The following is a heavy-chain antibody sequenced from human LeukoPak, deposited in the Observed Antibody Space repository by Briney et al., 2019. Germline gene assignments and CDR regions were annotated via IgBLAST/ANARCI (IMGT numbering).Heavy chain of an antibody. V-gene: IGHV1-2*02. D-gene: IGHD3-10*01. Sequence: GASVKVSCKASGYTFTGYYMHWVRQAPGQGLEWMGWINPNSGGTNYAQKFQGRVTMTRDTSISTAYMELRSLGSDDTAVYYCARTVLWFGELLNYFDYWGQGTLVTVSS. CDR3: ARTVLWFGELLNYFDY. CDR2: INPNSGGT. CDR1: GYTFTGYY. J-gene: IGHJ4*02.